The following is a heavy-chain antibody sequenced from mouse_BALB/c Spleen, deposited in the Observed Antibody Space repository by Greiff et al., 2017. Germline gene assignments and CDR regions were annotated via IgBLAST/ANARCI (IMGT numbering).Heavy chain of an antibody. CDR1: GFTFSSYG. CDR3: ARRITSYAMDY. Sequence: EVQVVESGGDLVKPGGSLKLSCAASGFTFSSYGMSWVRQTPDKRLEWVATISSGGSYTYYPDSVKGRFTISRDNAKNTLYLQMSSLESEDTAMYYCARRITSYAMDYWGQGTSVTVSS. D-gene: IGHD1-1*01. J-gene: IGHJ4*01. CDR2: ISSGGSYT. V-gene: IGHV5-6*01.